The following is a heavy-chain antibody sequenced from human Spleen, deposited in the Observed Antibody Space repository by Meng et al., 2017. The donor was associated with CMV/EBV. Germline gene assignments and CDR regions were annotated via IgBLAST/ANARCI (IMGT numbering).Heavy chain of an antibody. V-gene: IGHV1-46*03. CDR2: INPSGGST. CDR3: ARVKIAAAD. CDR1: GYTFTSHG. J-gene: IGHJ4*02. Sequence: ASVKVSCKASGYTFTSHGVNWVRQAPGQGLEWMGIINPSGGSTSYAQKFQGRVTMTRDTSTSTVYMELSSLRSEDTAVYYCARVKIAAADWGQGTLVTVSS. D-gene: IGHD6-13*01.